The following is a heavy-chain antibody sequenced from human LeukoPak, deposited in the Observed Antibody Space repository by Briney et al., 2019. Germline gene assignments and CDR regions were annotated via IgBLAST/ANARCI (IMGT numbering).Heavy chain of an antibody. D-gene: IGHD1-1*01. CDR3: ATHIQLGGGWFDP. J-gene: IGHJ5*02. CDR2: MNPNSGNT. Sequence: GASVKVSCKASGYTFTNYDINWVRQATGQGLERMGWMNPNSGNTGYAQKFQGRVTFTRNTSISTAYMELSGLRSEDTAVYYCATHIQLGGGWFDPWGQGTLVTVSS. V-gene: IGHV1-8*03. CDR1: GYTFTNYD.